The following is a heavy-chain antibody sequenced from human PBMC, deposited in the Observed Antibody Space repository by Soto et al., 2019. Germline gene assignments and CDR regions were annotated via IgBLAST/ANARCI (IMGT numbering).Heavy chain of an antibody. CDR3: AMPADGSSTSCYWLDP. V-gene: IGHV1-18*01. J-gene: IGHJ5*02. D-gene: IGHD2-2*01. Sequence: GASVKVSCKASGYTFTSYGISWVRQAPGQGLEWMGWISAYNGNTNYAQKLQGRVTMTTDTSTSTAYMELRSLRSDDTAVYYCAMPADGSSTSCYWLDPWGKGTLVTFAS. CDR1: GYTFTSYG. CDR2: ISAYNGNT.